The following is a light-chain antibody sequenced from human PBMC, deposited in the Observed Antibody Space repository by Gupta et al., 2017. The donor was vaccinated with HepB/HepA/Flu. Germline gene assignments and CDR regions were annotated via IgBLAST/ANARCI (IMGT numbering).Light chain of an antibody. CDR2: GAS. J-gene: IGKJ4*01. Sequence: VLTQSPGTLSLSPGERATLSCRASQSVRSSYLAWYQQKPGQAPRLLIYGASSRATGIPDRFSGSGSGTDFTLTISRLEPEDFAVYYCQQECSSPLTFGGGTKLEIK. CDR3: QQECSSPLT. V-gene: IGKV3-20*01. CDR1: QSVRSSY.